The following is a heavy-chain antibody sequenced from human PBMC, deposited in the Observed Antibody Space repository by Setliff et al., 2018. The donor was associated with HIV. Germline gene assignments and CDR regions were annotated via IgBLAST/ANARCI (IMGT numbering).Heavy chain of an antibody. Sequence: GASVKVSCKASGGTLSSYITAWVRQAPGQGLEWMGGIHPIFGTTNYARDFMGRVSITADESTNTAYMELSSLRSDDSAIYYCARGIPRGTVFGVVGYFDYWGQGTPVTVSS. CDR2: IHPIFGTT. J-gene: IGHJ4*02. CDR1: GGTLSSYI. D-gene: IGHD3-3*01. CDR3: ARGIPRGTVFGVVGYFDY. V-gene: IGHV1-69*13.